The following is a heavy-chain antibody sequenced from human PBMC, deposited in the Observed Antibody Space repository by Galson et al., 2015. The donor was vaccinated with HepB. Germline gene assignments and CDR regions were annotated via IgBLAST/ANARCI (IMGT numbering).Heavy chain of an antibody. CDR2: IKQDGSEK. D-gene: IGHD3-22*01. Sequence: SLRLSCAASGFTFSSYWMSWVRQAPGKGLEWVANIKQDGSEKYYVDSVKGRFTISRDNAKNSLYLQMNSLRAEDTTVYYCARGEGYYYDSSGTVFGGQETLVTVSS. CDR3: ARGEGYYYDSSGTVF. V-gene: IGHV3-7*03. J-gene: IGHJ4*02. CDR1: GFTFSSYW.